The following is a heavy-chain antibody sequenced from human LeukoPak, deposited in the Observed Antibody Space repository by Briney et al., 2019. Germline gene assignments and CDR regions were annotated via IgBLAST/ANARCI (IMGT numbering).Heavy chain of an antibody. CDR1: GVSISSSNSY. D-gene: IGHD3/OR15-3a*01. CDR3: ARHTGSGLFILP. J-gene: IGHJ4*02. CDR2: IYYSGNT. Sequence: KTSETLSLTCTVSGVSISSSNSYWGWIRQPPGKGLEWIGSIYYSGNTYYNASLKSQVSISIDTSKNQFSLRLTSVTAADTAVYYCARHTGSGLFILPGGQGTLVTVSS. V-gene: IGHV4-39*01.